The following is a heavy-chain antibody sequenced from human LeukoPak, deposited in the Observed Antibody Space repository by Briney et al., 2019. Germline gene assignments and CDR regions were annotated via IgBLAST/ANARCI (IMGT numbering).Heavy chain of an antibody. D-gene: IGHD6-19*01. CDR2: VYYSGGT. CDR1: GGSISSYY. J-gene: IGHJ4*02. CDR3: AGKISSGWSYLDY. Sequence: PSETLSLTCTVSGGSISSYYWSWIRQPPGKGLEWIGYVYYSGGTNYNPSLKSRVTISVDTSKNQFSLKLSSVTAADTAVYYCAGKISSGWSYLDYWGQGTLVTVSS. V-gene: IGHV4-59*08.